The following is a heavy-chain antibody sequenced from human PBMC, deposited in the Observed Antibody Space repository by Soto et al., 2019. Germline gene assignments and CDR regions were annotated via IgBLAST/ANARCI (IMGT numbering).Heavy chain of an antibody. CDR1: GFTFSSYT. J-gene: IGHJ6*02. D-gene: IGHD2-15*01. Sequence: EVQLVESGGGLVKPGGSLRLSCAASGFTFSSYTMNWVRQAPGKGLEWVSSITSSSSYIYYADSVKGRFTISRDNAKNSLYLQMNSLRGEEKAVYLCAGEDGNCSAGSWYGRWGMDVRGPGTTVTVSS. V-gene: IGHV3-21*01. CDR2: ITSSSSYI. CDR3: AGEDGNCSAGSWYGRWGMDV.